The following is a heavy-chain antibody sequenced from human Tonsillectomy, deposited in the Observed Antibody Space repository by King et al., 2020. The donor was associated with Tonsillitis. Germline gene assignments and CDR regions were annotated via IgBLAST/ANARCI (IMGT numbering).Heavy chain of an antibody. Sequence: VQLVESGAEVKKPGESLRISCKGSGYSFTSYWISWVRQMPGKGLEWMGRIDPSDSYTNYSPSFQGHVTISADKSISTAYLQWSSLKASDTAMYYCARRNYYGSGSYWFDPWGQRTLVTVSS. V-gene: IGHV5-10-1*03. J-gene: IGHJ5*02. D-gene: IGHD3-10*01. CDR3: ARRNYYGSGSYWFDP. CDR1: GYSFTSYW. CDR2: IDPSDSYT.